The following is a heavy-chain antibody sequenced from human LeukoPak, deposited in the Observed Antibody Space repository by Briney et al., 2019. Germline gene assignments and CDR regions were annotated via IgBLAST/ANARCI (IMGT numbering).Heavy chain of an antibody. Sequence: PSEILSLTCTVSSDSIYSSNYYWGWIRQPPGKGLEWIGSIYYSGSTYYNSSLKSRVTISVDTSKNQFSLKLSSLTAADTAVYYCARDRAEGGGYWFDPWGQGTLVTVSS. CDR2: IYYSGST. V-gene: IGHV4-39*02. CDR1: SDSIYSSNYY. CDR3: ARDRAEGGGYWFDP. D-gene: IGHD5-12*01. J-gene: IGHJ5*02.